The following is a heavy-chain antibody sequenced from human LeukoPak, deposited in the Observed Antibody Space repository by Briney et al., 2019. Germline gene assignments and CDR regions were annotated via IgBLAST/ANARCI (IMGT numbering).Heavy chain of an antibody. CDR3: GKSRVTYTTSSALGY. J-gene: IGHJ4*02. CDR2: ISAYNGNT. Sequence: ASVKVSCKASGYTFTSYGISWVRQAPGRGLEWMGWISAYNGNTNYAQKLQGRVTMTTDTSTSTAYMELRSLRSDDTAVYYCGKSRVTYTTSSALGYWGQGTLVTVSS. CDR1: GYTFTSYG. D-gene: IGHD3-16*01. V-gene: IGHV1-18*01.